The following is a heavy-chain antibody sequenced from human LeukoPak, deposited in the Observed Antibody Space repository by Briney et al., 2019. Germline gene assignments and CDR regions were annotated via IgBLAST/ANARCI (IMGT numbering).Heavy chain of an antibody. CDR2: IWYDGSNK. Sequence: GGSLRLSCAASGFTFSSYGMHWVRQAPGKGLEWVAVIWYDGSNKYYADSVKGRFTISRDNSKNTLYLQMNRLRAEDTAVYYCAKEDRHDYYDSSGYIDYWGQGTLVTVSS. V-gene: IGHV3-33*06. CDR1: GFTFSSYG. D-gene: IGHD3-22*01. J-gene: IGHJ4*02. CDR3: AKEDRHDYYDSSGYIDY.